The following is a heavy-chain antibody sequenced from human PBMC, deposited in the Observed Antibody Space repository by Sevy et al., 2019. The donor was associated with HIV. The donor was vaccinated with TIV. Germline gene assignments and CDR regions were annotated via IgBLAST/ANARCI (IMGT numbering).Heavy chain of an antibody. J-gene: IGHJ6*02. CDR1: GFTFSDYY. CDR2: ISSSGSTI. CDR3: AIGGLGYCSGGSCYSINYYYYYGMDV. Sequence: GGSVRLSCAASGFTFSDYYMSWIRQAPGKGLEWVSYISSSGSTIYYADSVKGRFTISRDNAKNSLYLQMNNLRAEDTAVYYCAIGGLGYCSGGSCYSINYYYYYGMDVWGQGTTVPVSS. D-gene: IGHD2-15*01. V-gene: IGHV3-11*01.